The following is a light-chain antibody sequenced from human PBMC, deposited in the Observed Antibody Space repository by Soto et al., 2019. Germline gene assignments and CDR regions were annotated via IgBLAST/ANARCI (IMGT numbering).Light chain of an antibody. CDR2: GAS. CDR1: QSVSSSY. CDR3: QQYGSSPPT. V-gene: IGKV3-20*01. Sequence: EIVLTQSPGTLSLSPGERATLSCRASQSVSSSYLAWYQQKPGQAPRLLIYGASSRATGIPDRFSGSGSGTDFTLTISRLEPEDFAVYYFQQYGSSPPTLGQGTKVDI. J-gene: IGKJ1*01.